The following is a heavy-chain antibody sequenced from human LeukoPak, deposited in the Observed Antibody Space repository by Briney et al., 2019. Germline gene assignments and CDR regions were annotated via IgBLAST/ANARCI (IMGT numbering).Heavy chain of an antibody. Sequence: PGGSLRLSCAASGFTFSSYGMHWVRQAPGKGLEWVAVIWYDGSNKYYADSVKGRFTISRDNSKNTLYLQMNSLRAEDTAVYYCARDGHSSSWYGPRYYYGMDVWGQGTTVTVSS. CDR1: GFTFSSYG. CDR2: IWYDGSNK. CDR3: ARDGHSSSWYGPRYYYGMDV. J-gene: IGHJ6*02. D-gene: IGHD6-13*01. V-gene: IGHV3-33*08.